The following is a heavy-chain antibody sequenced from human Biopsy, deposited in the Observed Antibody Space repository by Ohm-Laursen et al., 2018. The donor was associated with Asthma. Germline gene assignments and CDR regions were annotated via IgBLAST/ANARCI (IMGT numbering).Heavy chain of an antibody. J-gene: IGHJ6*02. CDR3: ARCQVGYSSGWSLLLKKIYYSGMDV. V-gene: IGHV1-69*01. CDR2: ITTAFGTT. Sequence: VSSVKASCKAPGGTFSNFAISWVRQAPGQGLEWLGGITTAFGTTKHAQTFQGRVTITADESTSTAYMEVTSLRSEDTAIYYCARCQVGYSSGWSLLLKKIYYSGMDVWGQGTAVTVSS. CDR1: GGTFSNFA. D-gene: IGHD6-19*01.